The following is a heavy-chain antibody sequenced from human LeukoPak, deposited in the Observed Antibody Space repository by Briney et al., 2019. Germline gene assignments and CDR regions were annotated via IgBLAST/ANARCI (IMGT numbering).Heavy chain of an antibody. CDR2: ISSSSSYI. CDR1: GFTFSSYS. CDR3: AKGGVLLWFGELSPNWFDP. J-gene: IGHJ5*02. D-gene: IGHD3-10*01. Sequence: GGSLRLSCAASGFTFSSYSMNWVRQAPGKGLEWVSSISSSSSYIYYADSVKGRFTISRDNAKNSLYLQMNSLRAEDTAVYYCAKGGVLLWFGELSPNWFDPWGQGTLVTVSS. V-gene: IGHV3-21*01.